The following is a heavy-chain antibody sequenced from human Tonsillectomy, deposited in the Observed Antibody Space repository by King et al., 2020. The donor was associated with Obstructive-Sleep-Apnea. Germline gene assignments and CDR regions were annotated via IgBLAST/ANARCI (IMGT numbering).Heavy chain of an antibody. D-gene: IGHD2-8*02. J-gene: IGHJ4*02. CDR3: ARLAGGSYPN. CDR2: IYPGDSET. Sequence: QLVQSGPGVKKPGASLNISCKSSGDYFDTYWIGWVRQMPGKGLEWMGIIYPGDSETKYGPSFQGQVTFSVDKAIKTAYLKWTSLKASDSAIYYCARLAGGSYPNWGQGTLVTVSS. V-gene: IGHV5-51*01. CDR1: GDYFDTYW.